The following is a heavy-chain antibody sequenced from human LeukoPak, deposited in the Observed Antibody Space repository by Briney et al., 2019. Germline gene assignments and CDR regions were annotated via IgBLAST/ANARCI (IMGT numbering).Heavy chain of an antibody. J-gene: IGHJ5*02. CDR1: GGSISSHY. CDR3: ARVFQLGTFGP. Sequence: SETLSLTCTVSGGSISSHYWSWIRQPPGKGLEWIGYIYYSGSTNYNPSLKSRVTISVDTSKNQFSLKLSSVTAADTAVYYCARVFQLGTFGPWGQGTLVTVSS. V-gene: IGHV4-59*11. D-gene: IGHD1-14*01. CDR2: IYYSGST.